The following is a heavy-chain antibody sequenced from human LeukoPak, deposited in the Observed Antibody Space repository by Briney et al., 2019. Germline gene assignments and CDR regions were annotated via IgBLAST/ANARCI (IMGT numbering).Heavy chain of an antibody. J-gene: IGHJ4*02. CDR3: AKGDFEFSFDY. Sequence: PGGSLRLSCAAFGFTFSSYAISWVRQAPGKGLEWVSAISGSGGSTYYADSVKGRFTISRDNSKNTLCLQMNSLRAEDTAVYYCAKGDFEFSFDYWGQGTLVTVSS. CDR2: ISGSGGST. D-gene: IGHD2-21*02. CDR1: GFTFSSYA. V-gene: IGHV3-23*01.